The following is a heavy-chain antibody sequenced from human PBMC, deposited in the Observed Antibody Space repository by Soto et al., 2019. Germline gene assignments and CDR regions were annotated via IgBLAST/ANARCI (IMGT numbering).Heavy chain of an antibody. CDR1: GVTFSSYA. J-gene: IGHJ4*02. CDR2: IIPIFGTA. D-gene: IGHD6-6*01. CDR3: ASLASEDSSSSPDY. V-gene: IGHV1-69*01. Sequence: SVKLSCKASGVTFSSYAISWVRQAPGQGLEWMGGIIPIFGTANYAQKFQGRVTITADESTSTAYMELSSLRSEDTAVYYCASLASEDSSSSPDYWGQGTLVTVSS.